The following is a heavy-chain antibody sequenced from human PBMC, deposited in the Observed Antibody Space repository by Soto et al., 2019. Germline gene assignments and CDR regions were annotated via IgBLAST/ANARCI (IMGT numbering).Heavy chain of an antibody. CDR3: AKDAYYDILTGYSVFDY. J-gene: IGHJ4*02. V-gene: IGHV3-30*18. D-gene: IGHD3-9*01. CDR2: ISYDGSNK. Sequence: GGSLRLSCAASGFTFSSYGMHWVRQAPGKGLEWVAVISYDGSNKYYADSVRGRFTISRDNSKNTLYLQMNSLRAEDTAVYYCAKDAYYDILTGYSVFDYWGQGTLVTVSS. CDR1: GFTFSSYG.